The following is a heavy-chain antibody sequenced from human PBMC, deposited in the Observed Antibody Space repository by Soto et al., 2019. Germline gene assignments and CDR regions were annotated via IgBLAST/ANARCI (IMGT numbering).Heavy chain of an antibody. CDR3: ARDDYDSSGYLFDY. CDR2: ISAYNGNT. V-gene: IGHV1-18*01. J-gene: IGHJ4*02. Sequence: ASVKVSFNASGYTFTSYGISWLLQSPGQGLEWMGWISAYNGNTNYAQKLQGRVTMTTDTSTSTAYMELRSLRSDDTAVYYCARDDYDSSGYLFDYWGQGTLVTVSS. D-gene: IGHD3-22*01. CDR1: GYTFTSYG.